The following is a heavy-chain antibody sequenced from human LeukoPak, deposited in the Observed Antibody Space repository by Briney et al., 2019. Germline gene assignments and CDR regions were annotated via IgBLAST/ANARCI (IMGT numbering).Heavy chain of an antibody. D-gene: IGHD3-10*01. Sequence: SETLSLTCTVSGGSLSSYYWSWIRQPAGKGLEWIGRIYTSGSTNYNPSLKSRVTMSVDTSKNQFSLKLSSVTAADTAVYYCARSNPYYGSGSYHDDWGQGTLVTVSS. CDR1: GGSLSSYY. CDR3: ARSNPYYGSGSYHDD. J-gene: IGHJ4*02. CDR2: IYTSGST. V-gene: IGHV4-4*07.